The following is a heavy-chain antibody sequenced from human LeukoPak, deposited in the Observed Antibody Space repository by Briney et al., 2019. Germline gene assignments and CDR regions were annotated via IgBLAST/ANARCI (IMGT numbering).Heavy chain of an antibody. CDR1: GGSISSYY. Sequence: SETLSLTCTVSGGSISSYYWSWIRQPAGKGLEWIGRIYTSGSTNYNPSLKSRVTMSVDTSKNQFSLKLSSVTAADTAVYYCARADGSGSYLQYYFDYWGQGTLVTVSS. V-gene: IGHV4-4*07. CDR2: IYTSGST. D-gene: IGHD3-10*01. CDR3: ARADGSGSYLQYYFDY. J-gene: IGHJ4*02.